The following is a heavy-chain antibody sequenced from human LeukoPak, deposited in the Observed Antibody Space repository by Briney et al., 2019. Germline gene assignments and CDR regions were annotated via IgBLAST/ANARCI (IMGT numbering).Heavy chain of an antibody. CDR2: IKQDGSEK. V-gene: IGHV3-7*01. CDR3: ARDTWELRRGYYYYGMDV. J-gene: IGHJ6*02. CDR1: GFSFSNYW. Sequence: GGSLRLSCAVSGFSFSNYWMTWVRQAPGKGLEWVANIKQDGSEKYYVDSVKGRFTISRDNAKNSLYLQMNSLRAEDTAVYYCARDTWELRRGYYYYGMDVWGQGTTVTVSS. D-gene: IGHD1-26*01.